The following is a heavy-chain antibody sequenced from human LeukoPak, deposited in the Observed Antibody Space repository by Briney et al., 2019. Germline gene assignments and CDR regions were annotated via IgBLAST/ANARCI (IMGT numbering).Heavy chain of an antibody. J-gene: IGHJ4*02. CDR3: ARESLVGVTLTFDY. CDR1: GYTFTGYY. D-gene: IGHD1-26*01. CDR2: INPKSGGA. V-gene: IGHV1-2*02. Sequence: ASVKVSCKASGYTFTGYYIHWVRQAPGQGLEWMGWINPKSGGANYAQKFQGRVTMTRDTSISTAYMELSRLRSVDTAVYYCARESLVGVTLTFDYWGQGTLVTVSS.